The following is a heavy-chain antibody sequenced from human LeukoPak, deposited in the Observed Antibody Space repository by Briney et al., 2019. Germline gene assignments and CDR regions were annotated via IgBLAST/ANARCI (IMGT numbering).Heavy chain of an antibody. CDR3: ARDWDTDGGY. CDR1: GFTFSTFA. Sequence: GGSLRLSCEASGFTFSTFAMIWVRQPPGKGLEWVSSIFPSGGEIHYADSVRGRFTISRDNSKNTLYLQMNSLRAEDTAVYYCARDWDTDGGYWGQGTLVTVSS. V-gene: IGHV3-23*01. D-gene: IGHD5-18*01. J-gene: IGHJ4*02. CDR2: IFPSGGEI.